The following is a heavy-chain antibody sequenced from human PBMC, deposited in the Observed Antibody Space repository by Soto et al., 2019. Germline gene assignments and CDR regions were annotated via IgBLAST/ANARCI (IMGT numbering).Heavy chain of an antibody. Sequence: GGSLRLSCAASGFNFRNYGMHWVRQAPGKGLEWVAIIWYDGSNKYYADSVKGRFTISRDNSKNTLYLQIDSLRAEDTAVYYCARLYTWIMDYWGQGIMVTVSS. CDR1: GFNFRNYG. D-gene: IGHD5-12*01. J-gene: IGHJ4*02. CDR3: ARLYTWIMDY. V-gene: IGHV3-33*01. CDR2: IWYDGSNK.